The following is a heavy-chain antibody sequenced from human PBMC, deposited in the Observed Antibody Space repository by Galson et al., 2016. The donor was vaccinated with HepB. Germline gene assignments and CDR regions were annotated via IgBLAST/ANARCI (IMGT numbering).Heavy chain of an antibody. CDR2: TYPGDSDT. CDR3: ARSNDTSYYDSRGYYKYARDF. V-gene: IGHV5-51*01. J-gene: IGHJ6*02. D-gene: IGHD3-22*01. Sequence: QSGAEVKKPGESLKIPCKGSGDSFTNYWIGWVRQMPGKGLEWMGITYPGDSDTTYSPPFQGQVTISADKSISTAYLQWRSLKASDTAMYYWARSNDTSYYDSRGYYKYARDFWGQGTTVTVS. CDR1: GDSFTNYW.